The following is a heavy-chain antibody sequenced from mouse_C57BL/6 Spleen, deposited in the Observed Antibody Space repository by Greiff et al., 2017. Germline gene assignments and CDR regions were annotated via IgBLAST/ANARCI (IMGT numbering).Heavy chain of an antibody. CDR3: ARRVNYYGSSYDYFDY. D-gene: IGHD1-1*01. V-gene: IGHV5-6*02. CDR1: GFTFSSYG. Sequence: EVKLVESGGDLVKPGGSLKLSCAASGFTFSSYGMSWVRQTPDKRLEWVATISSGGSYTYYPDSVKGRFTISRDNAKNTLYLQMSSLKSEDTAMYYCARRVNYYGSSYDYFDYWGQGTTLTVSS. J-gene: IGHJ2*01. CDR2: ISSGGSYT.